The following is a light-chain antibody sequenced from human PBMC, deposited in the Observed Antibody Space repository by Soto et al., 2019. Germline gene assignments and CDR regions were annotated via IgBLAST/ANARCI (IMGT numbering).Light chain of an antibody. CDR1: RSVSSN. V-gene: IGKV3-15*01. CDR2: GAS. J-gene: IGKJ1*01. Sequence: EIVMTQSPATLSVSPGERATLSCRASRSVSSNLAWYEQKPGQAPRLLIYGASTRATGIPASVSGSGSGTEFTLTISSLQSEDFAVYYCQQYNNWPPWTFGQGTKVEIK. CDR3: QQYNNWPPWT.